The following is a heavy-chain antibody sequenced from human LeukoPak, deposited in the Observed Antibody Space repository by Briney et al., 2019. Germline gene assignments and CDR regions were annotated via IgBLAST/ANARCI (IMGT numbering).Heavy chain of an antibody. V-gene: IGHV4-59*01. J-gene: IGHJ4*02. D-gene: IGHD4-17*01. CDR3: ARGRPPHDYGTLFDY. CDR2: IYYSGST. CDR1: GGAITGYY. Sequence: PSETLSLTCTVSGGAITGYYWSWIRQPPGKGLEWIGYIYYSGSTNYNPSLKSRVTMSVDTSKKQFSLKLSSVTSADTTVYYCARGRPPHDYGTLFDYWGQGTLVTVSS.